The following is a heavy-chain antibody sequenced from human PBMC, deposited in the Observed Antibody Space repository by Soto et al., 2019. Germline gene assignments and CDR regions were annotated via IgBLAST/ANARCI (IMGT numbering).Heavy chain of an antibody. CDR1: GYTFTXXX. V-gene: IGHV1-8*01. Sequence: QVQLVQSXAEVKKPGASVKVSCKASGYTFTXXXXXXXRQATGQGLEWMGWMNPNSGNTGYAQKFQGRVTMTRNTSISTAYMELSSLRSEDTAVYYCALTMVALRPWGQGTLVTVSS. CDR3: ALTMVALRP. CDR2: MNPNSGNT. J-gene: IGHJ5*02. D-gene: IGHD2-15*01.